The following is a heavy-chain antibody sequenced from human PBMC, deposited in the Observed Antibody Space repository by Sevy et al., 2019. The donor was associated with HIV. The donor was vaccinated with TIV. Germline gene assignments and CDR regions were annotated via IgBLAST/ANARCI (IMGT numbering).Heavy chain of an antibody. Sequence: SETLSLTCTVSGGSISSYYWSWIRQPPGKGLEWIGYIYYSGSTNYNPSLKSRVTISVDTSKNQFSLKLSSVTAADTAVHYCARGGITGTTDYWGQGTLVTVSS. V-gene: IGHV4-59*01. CDR1: GGSISSYY. J-gene: IGHJ4*02. CDR3: ARGGITGTTDY. CDR2: IYYSGST. D-gene: IGHD1-7*01.